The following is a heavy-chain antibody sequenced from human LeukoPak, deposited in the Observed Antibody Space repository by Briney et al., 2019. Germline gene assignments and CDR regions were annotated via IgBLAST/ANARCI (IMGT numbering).Heavy chain of an antibody. J-gene: IGHJ1*01. CDR1: GFTFSSYW. CDR2: INSDGSST. Sequence: GGSLRLSCAASGFTFSSYWMHWVRQAPGKGLVWVSRINSDGSSTSHADSVKGRFTISRDNAKNTVHLQMNSLRAEDTAVYYCARGNMVRGTDWGQGTLVTVTS. V-gene: IGHV3-74*01. CDR3: ARGNMVRGTD. D-gene: IGHD3-10*01.